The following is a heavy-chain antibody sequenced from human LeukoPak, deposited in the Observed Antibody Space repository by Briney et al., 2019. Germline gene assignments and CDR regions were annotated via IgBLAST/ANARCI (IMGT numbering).Heavy chain of an antibody. CDR2: INWNGGST. D-gene: IGHD6-13*01. J-gene: IGHJ4*02. CDR1: GFTFDDYG. CDR3: ARDNIFGSWYRTLDY. V-gene: IGHV3-20*04. Sequence: PGGSLRLSCAASGFTFDDYGMSWVRQAPGKGLEWVSGINWNGGSTGYADSVKGRFTISRDNAKNSLYLQMNSLRAEDTALYYCARDNIFGSWYRTLDYWGQGTLVTVSS.